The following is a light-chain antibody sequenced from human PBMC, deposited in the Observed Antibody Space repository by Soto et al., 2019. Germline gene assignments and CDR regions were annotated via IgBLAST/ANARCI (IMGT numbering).Light chain of an antibody. CDR3: QQYNNWPGT. CDR1: QSGSSK. CDR2: GAS. Sequence: EIVLTQSPGTLSVSPGERATLSCRASQSGSSKLAGYQQKPGQAPRLLFYGASTVATGIPARFSGSGSETEFTLSISSLQSEDFAVYYCQQYNNWPGTFGQGTKVEIK. J-gene: IGKJ1*01. V-gene: IGKV3-15*01.